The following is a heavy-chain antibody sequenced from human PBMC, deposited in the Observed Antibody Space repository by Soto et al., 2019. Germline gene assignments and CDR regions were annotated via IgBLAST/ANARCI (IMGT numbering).Heavy chain of an antibody. CDR1: GFTFSSYE. J-gene: IGHJ4*02. D-gene: IGHD2-2*01. Sequence: GSLRLSCAASGFTFSSYEMNWVRQAPGKGLEWVSYISSSGSTIYYADSVKGRFTISRDNAKNSLYLQMNSLRAEDTAVYYCAASYCSSNSCQFDYWGQGTMVTVSS. V-gene: IGHV3-48*03. CDR2: ISSSGSTI. CDR3: AASYCSSNSCQFDY.